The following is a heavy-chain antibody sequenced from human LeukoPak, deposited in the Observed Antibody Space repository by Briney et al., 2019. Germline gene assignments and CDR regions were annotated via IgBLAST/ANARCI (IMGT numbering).Heavy chain of an antibody. CDR1: GFTFSSYW. Sequence: GGSLRLSCAASGFTFSSYWMSWVRQAPGKGLEWVANIKQDGSEKYYVDSVKGRFTISRDNAKNSLYLQMNSLRAEDTAVYYCARDPRFFNYYYGMDVWGQGTTVTVSS. D-gene: IGHD3-16*01. V-gene: IGHV3-7*01. CDR2: IKQDGSEK. CDR3: ARDPRFFNYYYGMDV. J-gene: IGHJ6*02.